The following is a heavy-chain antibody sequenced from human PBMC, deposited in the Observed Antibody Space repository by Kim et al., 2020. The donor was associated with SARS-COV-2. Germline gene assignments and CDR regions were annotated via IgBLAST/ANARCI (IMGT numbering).Heavy chain of an antibody. D-gene: IGHD3-22*01. Sequence: YNPSLKNRVAISVDTSNNQFSLKLTSVTADDTAVYYCARGYYDSSGVLAYWGQGILVTVST. CDR3: ARGYYDSSGVLAY. V-gene: IGHV4-59*09. J-gene: IGHJ4*02.